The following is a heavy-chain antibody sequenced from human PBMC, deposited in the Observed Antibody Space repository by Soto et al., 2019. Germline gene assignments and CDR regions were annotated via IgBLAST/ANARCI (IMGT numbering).Heavy chain of an antibody. Sequence: SVKVSCKAPGGTFSSYAISWVRQAPGQGLEWMGGIIPIFGTANYAQKFQGRVTITADESTSTAYMELSSLRSEDTAVYYCARASLRLVVQAAILYYYYGMDVWGQGTKVTVSS. CDR3: ARASLRLVVQAAILYYYYGMDV. J-gene: IGHJ6*02. V-gene: IGHV1-69*13. CDR2: IIPIFGTA. D-gene: IGHD2-2*02. CDR1: GGTFSSYA.